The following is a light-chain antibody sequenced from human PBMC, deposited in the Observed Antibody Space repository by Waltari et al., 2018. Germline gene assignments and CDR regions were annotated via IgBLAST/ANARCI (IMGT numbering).Light chain of an antibody. Sequence: EILLTQSPATLSLSPGERATLSCRASQSVDTLLGWYQQKPGQAPRLVIHDASNRAPGVPARFSGSGSGTDFTLTISSLEPEDFAVYYCQHRVSWPLTFGGGTKVEL. J-gene: IGKJ4*01. CDR3: QHRVSWPLT. CDR1: QSVDTL. V-gene: IGKV3-11*01. CDR2: DAS.